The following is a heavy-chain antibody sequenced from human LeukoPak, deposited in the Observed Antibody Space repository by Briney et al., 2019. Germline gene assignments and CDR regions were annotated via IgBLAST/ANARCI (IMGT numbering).Heavy chain of an antibody. CDR3: ARGIEDYYGSGSYTLFDP. D-gene: IGHD3-10*01. CDR2: IIPIFGTA. CDR1: GGTFSSYA. V-gene: IGHV1-69*13. J-gene: IGHJ5*02. Sequence: SVKVSCKASGGTFSSYAISWVRQAPGQGLEWMGGIIPIFGTANYAQKFQGRVTITADESTSTAYMELSSLRSEDTAVYYCARGIEDYYGSGSYTLFDPWGQGTLVTVSS.